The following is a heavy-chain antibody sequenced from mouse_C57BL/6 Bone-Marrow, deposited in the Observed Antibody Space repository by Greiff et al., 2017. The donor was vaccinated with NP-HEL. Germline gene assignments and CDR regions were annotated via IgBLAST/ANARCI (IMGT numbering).Heavy chain of an antibody. V-gene: IGHV10-1*01. CDR1: GFSFNTYA. Sequence: DVHLVESGGGLVQPKGSLKLSCAASGFSFNTYAMNWVRQAPGKGLEWVARIRSKSNNYATYYADSVKDRFTISRDDSESMLYLQMNNLKTEDTAMYYCVRLDDGYGMDYWGQGTSVTVSS. D-gene: IGHD2-3*01. CDR3: VRLDDGYGMDY. CDR2: IRSKSNNYAT. J-gene: IGHJ4*01.